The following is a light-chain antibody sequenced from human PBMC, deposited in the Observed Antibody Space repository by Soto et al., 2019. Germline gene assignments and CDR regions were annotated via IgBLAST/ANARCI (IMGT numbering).Light chain of an antibody. CDR2: AAS. J-gene: IGKJ4*01. Sequence: DVEISHCPSSLVASVGDRVTITCRASQSISSYLNWYQQKPGKAPKLLIYAASGLQSGVPSRFSGSGSGTDFTLTISSLQPEDFATYYCQQSYSTPLTFGGGTKVDIK. CDR1: QSISSY. CDR3: QQSYSTPLT. V-gene: IGKV1-39*01.